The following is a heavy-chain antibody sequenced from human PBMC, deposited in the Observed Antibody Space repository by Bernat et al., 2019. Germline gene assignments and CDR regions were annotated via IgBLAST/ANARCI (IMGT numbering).Heavy chain of an antibody. CDR1: GGSFSGYY. CDR3: ARGRQWLELGYYYYYMDV. D-gene: IGHD6-19*01. Sequence: QVQLQQWGAGLLKPSETLSLTCAVYGGSFSGYYWSWIRQPPGKGLEWIGEINHSGSTNYNPSLKSRVTISVDTSKNQFSLKLSSVTAADTAVYYCARGRQWLELGYYYYYMDVWGKGTTVTVSS. CDR2: INHSGST. V-gene: IGHV4-34*01. J-gene: IGHJ6*03.